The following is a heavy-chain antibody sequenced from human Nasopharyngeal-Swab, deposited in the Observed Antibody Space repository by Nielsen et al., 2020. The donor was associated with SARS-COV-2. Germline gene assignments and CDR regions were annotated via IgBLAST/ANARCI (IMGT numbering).Heavy chain of an antibody. CDR1: GFTFSSYG. D-gene: IGHD3-10*01. J-gene: IGHJ5*02. Sequence: GSLRLSCAASGFTFSSYGINWVRQAPGQGLEWVSFISSSSTYIYYADSVKGRFTISRDNAKNSLYLQMNSLRAEDTAIYYCAREIRGSGSYQNWFDPWGQGTPVTVSS. CDR3: AREIRGSGSYQNWFDP. V-gene: IGHV3-21*01. CDR2: ISSSSTYI.